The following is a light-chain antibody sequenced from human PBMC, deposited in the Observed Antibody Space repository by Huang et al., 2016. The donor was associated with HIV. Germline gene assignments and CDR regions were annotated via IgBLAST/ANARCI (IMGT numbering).Light chain of an antibody. CDR1: HNIINF. J-gene: IGKJ2*01. CDR3: QQSHTLPHT. V-gene: IGKV1-39*01. Sequence: DVELTQSPSSLSASVGDRITITCRASHNIINFLNWYQQIPGEAPRLRIYAASKLQSGVPSRFTGSGSGTDFALTISSLRPEDFVTYYSQQSHTLPHTFGQGTKLEI. CDR2: AAS.